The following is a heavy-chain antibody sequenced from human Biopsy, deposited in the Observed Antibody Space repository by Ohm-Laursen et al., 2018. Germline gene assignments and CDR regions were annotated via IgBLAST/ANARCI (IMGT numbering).Heavy chain of an antibody. D-gene: IGHD5-12*01. CDR3: ARVAGGYAYYYGMDV. V-gene: IGHV4-61*05. J-gene: IGHJ6*02. CDR1: GGSISSRTHY. Sequence: SETLSLTCTLSGGSISSRTHYWGWIRQTPGKGLEWIGYIYYSGSTNYIPSLKSRVTISVDTSKNQFPLRLNSVTAADTAVYYCARVAGGYAYYYGMDVWGQGTTVSVSS. CDR2: IYYSGST.